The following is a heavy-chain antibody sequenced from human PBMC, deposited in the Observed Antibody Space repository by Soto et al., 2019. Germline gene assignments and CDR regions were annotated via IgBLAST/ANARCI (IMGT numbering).Heavy chain of an antibody. J-gene: IGHJ4*02. CDR2: IYWDDDK. V-gene: IGHV2-5*02. CDR3: ARQNYGVRPGEFDY. D-gene: IGHD4-17*01. CDR1: GFSLSTSGVG. Sequence: SGPTLVKPTQTLTLTCTFSGFSLSTSGVGVGWVRQPPGKALEWLALIYWDDDKRFSPSLKSRLTITKDTSKNQVVLTVTNMDPVDSATYYCARQNYGVRPGEFDYWGQGTLVTVSS.